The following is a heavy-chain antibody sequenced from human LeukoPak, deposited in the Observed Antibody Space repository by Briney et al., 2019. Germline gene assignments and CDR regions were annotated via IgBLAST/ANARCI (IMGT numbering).Heavy chain of an antibody. CDR2: ISYDGSNK. V-gene: IGHV3-30*18. CDR3: AKVAKYYYGSETYYFFEH. J-gene: IGHJ4*02. D-gene: IGHD3-10*01. Sequence: GRSLRLSCAASGFTFSSYGMHWVRQAPGKGLEWVAVISYDGSNKYYADSVKGRFTISRDNSKNTLYLQMNSLRAEDTAVYYCAKVAKYYYGSETYYFFEHWGQGTPVTASS. CDR1: GFTFSSYG.